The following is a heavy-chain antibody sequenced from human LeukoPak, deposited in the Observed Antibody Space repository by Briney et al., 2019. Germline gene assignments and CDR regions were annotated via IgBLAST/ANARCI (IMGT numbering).Heavy chain of an antibody. V-gene: IGHV2-5*01. CDR2: IYWNDNR. CDR1: GSSLSTSGVA. D-gene: IGHD6-19*01. Sequence: ESGPTLVKPTQTLTLTCTFSGSSLSTSGVAVAWIRQPPGKALECLALIYWNDNRYYRPFLKSRLTITKDTSKSQVVLTMTNMDPVDTGTYYCAHRYTSGGYGADVFDFWGQGTMVTVSS. J-gene: IGHJ3*01. CDR3: AHRYTSGGYGADVFDF.